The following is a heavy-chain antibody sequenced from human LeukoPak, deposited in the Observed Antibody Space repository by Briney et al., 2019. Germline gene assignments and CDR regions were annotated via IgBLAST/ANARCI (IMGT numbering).Heavy chain of an antibody. CDR1: GGSVSSSSHY. Sequence: PSETLSLTCTVSGGSVSSSSHYWGWIRQPPGKGLEWIGSIYYSGSTYYNPSLKSRVTVSVDTSKNQFSLKLSSVTAADTAVYYCARLGYCSSTSCLLIDYWGQGTLVTVSS. V-gene: IGHV4-39*01. CDR2: IYYSGST. CDR3: ARLGYCSSTSCLLIDY. J-gene: IGHJ4*02. D-gene: IGHD2-2*01.